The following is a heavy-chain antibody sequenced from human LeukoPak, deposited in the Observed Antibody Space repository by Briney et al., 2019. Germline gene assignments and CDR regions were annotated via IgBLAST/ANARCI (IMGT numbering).Heavy chain of an antibody. CDR3: AREGVAADY. V-gene: IGHV3-48*03. CDR2: ITSSGTTM. Sequence: PGGSLRLSCAASGLTFSSYEMNWVRQAPGKGLEWVAYITSSGTTMYYADSVRGRFIISRDNAKNSLYLQMNSLRAEDTAVYYCAREGVAADYWGQGTLVTVSS. D-gene: IGHD6-13*01. J-gene: IGHJ4*02. CDR1: GLTFSSYE.